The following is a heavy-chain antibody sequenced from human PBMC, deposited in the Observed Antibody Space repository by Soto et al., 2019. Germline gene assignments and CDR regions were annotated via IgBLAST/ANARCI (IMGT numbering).Heavy chain of an antibody. CDR3: ARDLREVTPLFDY. Sequence: GGSMRISCEDSGFTLSRYRMNWVRQAAGKGLEGVSSISSSSSYIYYADSVKGRFTISRENAKNSLYLQMNSLRAEDTAVYYCARDLREVTPLFDYLCLGTLVTVSS. V-gene: IGHV3-21*01. CDR1: GFTLSRYR. CDR2: ISSSSSYI. J-gene: IGHJ4*02. D-gene: IGHD4-4*01.